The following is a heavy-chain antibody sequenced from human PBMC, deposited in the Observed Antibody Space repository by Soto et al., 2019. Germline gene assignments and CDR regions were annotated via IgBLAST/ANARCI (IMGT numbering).Heavy chain of an antibody. CDR3: AKVWGIAAAVGPRGPFDY. J-gene: IGHJ4*02. Sequence: SLRLSCAASGFTFSSYAMSWVRQAPGKGLEWVSAFSGSGGSTYYADSVKGRFTISRDNSKNTLYLQMNSLRAEDTAVYYCAKVWGIAAAVGPRGPFDYWGQGTLVTVSS. D-gene: IGHD6-13*01. CDR1: GFTFSSYA. V-gene: IGHV3-23*01. CDR2: FSGSGGST.